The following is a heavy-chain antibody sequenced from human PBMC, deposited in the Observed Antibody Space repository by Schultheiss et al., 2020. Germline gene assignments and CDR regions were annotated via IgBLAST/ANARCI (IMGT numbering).Heavy chain of an antibody. D-gene: IGHD1-26*01. J-gene: IGHJ4*02. CDR2: INSDGSST. CDR1: GFTFSSYG. V-gene: IGHV3-74*01. Sequence: GGSLRLSCAASGFTFSSYGMHWVRQAPGKGLVWVSRINSDGSSTSYADSVKGRFTISRDNAKNSVSLQMNSLRAEDTAVYYCARGISYYTFDYWGQGTLVTVSS. CDR3: ARGISYYTFDY.